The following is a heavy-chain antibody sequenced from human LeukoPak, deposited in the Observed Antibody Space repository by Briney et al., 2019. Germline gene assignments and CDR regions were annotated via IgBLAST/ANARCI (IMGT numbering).Heavy chain of an antibody. Sequence: GGSLRLSCSASGFTFSSYSMNWVRQAPGKGLECVSSISSSSSYIYYAESVKGQFTISRDNAKNSLYLQMNSLRAEDTAVYYCARAARITMVRGVIGGAFDIWGQGTMVTVSS. CDR3: ARAARITMVRGVIGGAFDI. V-gene: IGHV3-21*01. J-gene: IGHJ3*02. CDR2: ISSSSSYI. D-gene: IGHD3-10*01. CDR1: GFTFSSYS.